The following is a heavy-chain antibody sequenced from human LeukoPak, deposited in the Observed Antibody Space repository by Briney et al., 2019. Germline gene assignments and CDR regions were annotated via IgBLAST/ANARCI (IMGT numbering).Heavy chain of an antibody. J-gene: IGHJ4*02. D-gene: IGHD3-22*01. V-gene: IGHV1-18*01. CDR3: ARSPAGHYGSSGYFPYYFDY. Sequence: ASVKVSCTASGYTFSNYGIHRLRQAPGQGLEWMGWISAYTGDPNYPQNLQGRVIMTTDTSTSTAYLELRSLRSDDTAVYYCARSPAGHYGSSGYFPYYFDYWGQGTLVTASS. CDR2: ISAYTGDP. CDR1: GYTFSNYG.